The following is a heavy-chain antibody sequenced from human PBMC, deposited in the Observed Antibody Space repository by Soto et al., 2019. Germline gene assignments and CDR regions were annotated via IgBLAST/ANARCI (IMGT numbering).Heavy chain of an antibody. CDR1: GYTFTDYY. V-gene: IGHV1-2*04. CDR2: INPSSGTA. CDR3: ARGYSSSGVFDY. Sequence: QVQLVQSGAEVKNPGASVKVSCKTSGYTFTDYYLHWVRQAPGQGLEWMGWINPSSGTAPSAQKFQGWVTMTRDTSMSTDSMELTRLTSDDSAVYYCARGYSSSGVFDYWGQGTLVTVSS. J-gene: IGHJ4*02. D-gene: IGHD6-6*01.